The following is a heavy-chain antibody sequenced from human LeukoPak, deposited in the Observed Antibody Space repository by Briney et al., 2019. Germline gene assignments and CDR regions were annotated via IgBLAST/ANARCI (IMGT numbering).Heavy chain of an antibody. CDR3: ARVSGWFTNWFDP. CDR2: IYYSGST. J-gene: IGHJ5*02. Sequence: SETLSLTCTVSGGSISSSSYYWGWIRQPPGKGLEWIGSIYYSGSTYYNPSLKSRVTISVDTSKNQFSLKLSAVTAADTAVYYCARVSGWFTNWFDPWGQGTLVTVSS. CDR1: GGSISSSSYY. D-gene: IGHD6-19*01. V-gene: IGHV4-39*01.